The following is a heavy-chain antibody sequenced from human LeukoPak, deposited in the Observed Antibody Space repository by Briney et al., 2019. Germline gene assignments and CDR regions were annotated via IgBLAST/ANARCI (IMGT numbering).Heavy chain of an antibody. CDR2: ISSSSSYI. CDR1: GFTFSSYS. D-gene: IGHD3-22*01. CDR3: AREGGIAYYDSSGYSYFDY. Sequence: RGSLRLSCAASGFTFSSYSMNWVRQAPGKGLEWVSSISSSSSYIYYADSVKGRFTISRDNAKNSLYLQMNSLRAEDTAVYYCAREGGIAYYDSSGYSYFDYWGQGTLVTVSS. J-gene: IGHJ4*02. V-gene: IGHV3-21*01.